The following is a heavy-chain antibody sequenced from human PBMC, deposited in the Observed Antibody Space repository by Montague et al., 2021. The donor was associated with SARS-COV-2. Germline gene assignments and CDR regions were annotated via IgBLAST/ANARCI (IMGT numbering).Heavy chain of an antibody. CDR2: IDWDDDK. V-gene: IGHV2-70*11. CDR3: ARRLVAAAGSPFDP. CDR1: GFSLSTSGMC. Sequence: PALVKPTQTLTLTCTFSGFSLSTSGMCVSWIRQPPGKALEWLARIDWDDDKYYSTSLKTRLTISKDTSKNRVVLTMTNMDPVDTATYYCARRLVAAAGSPFDPWGQGTLVTVSS. J-gene: IGHJ5*02. D-gene: IGHD6-13*01.